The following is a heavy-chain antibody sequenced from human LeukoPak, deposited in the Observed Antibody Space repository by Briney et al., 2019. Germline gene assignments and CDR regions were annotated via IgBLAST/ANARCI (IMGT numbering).Heavy chain of an antibody. CDR3: TRAPQQPRSYNDY. V-gene: IGHV3-23*01. CDR1: GFTFTSYV. D-gene: IGHD3-10*01. J-gene: IGHJ4*02. CDR2: IVGTGVNT. Sequence: PGGSLRLSCAASGFTFTSYVMAWVRHAPGKGLEWVSSIVGTGVNTYYADSVKGRFTVSRDNSKNTMFLQMNNLRAEDTAVYFCTRAPQQPRSYNDYWGQGTLVTVSS.